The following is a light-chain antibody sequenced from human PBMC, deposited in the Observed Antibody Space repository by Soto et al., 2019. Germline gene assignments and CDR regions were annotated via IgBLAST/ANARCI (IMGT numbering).Light chain of an antibody. CDR1: QTVGSDY. Sequence: EIVLTQSPGTLSLSPGESVTLSCRARQTVGSDYLAWYQQRPGQAPRLLIYGTSTRPTGIPDRFSGSGSGTDLTLTISRLEPEDFAMYFCQQYRTSAQTFGQGPQVEVK. V-gene: IGKV3-20*01. J-gene: IGKJ1*01. CDR3: QQYRTSAQT. CDR2: GTS.